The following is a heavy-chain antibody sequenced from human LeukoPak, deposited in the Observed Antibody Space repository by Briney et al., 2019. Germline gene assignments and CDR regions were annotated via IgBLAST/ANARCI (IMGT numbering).Heavy chain of an antibody. CDR3: ARDYYDSVYAFDI. Sequence: ASVKVSCKASGYTFTSYYMHWVRQAPGQGLEWMGIINPSGGSTSYAQKFQGRVTMTRDMSTSTVCMELSSLRSEDTAVYYCARDYYDSVYAFDIWGQGTMVTVSS. J-gene: IGHJ3*02. V-gene: IGHV1-46*01. D-gene: IGHD3-22*01. CDR1: GYTFTSYY. CDR2: INPSGGST.